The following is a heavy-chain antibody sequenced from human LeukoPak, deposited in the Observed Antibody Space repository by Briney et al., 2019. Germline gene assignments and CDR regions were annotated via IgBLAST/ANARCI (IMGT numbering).Heavy chain of an antibody. J-gene: IGHJ4*02. V-gene: IGHV3-15*06. Sequence: AGGSVSLFCAACVLPFNHSQVSGPRRSRGKGRECVGRIKRKSDGGTTNYAAPVKGRFTISRDDSKNTLYLEMNSLKSDDTAIYYCATYPFGRVDSWGQGTLVTASS. CDR3: ATYPFGRVDS. D-gene: IGHD3-16*01. CDR1: VLPFNHSQ. CDR2: IKRKSDGGTT.